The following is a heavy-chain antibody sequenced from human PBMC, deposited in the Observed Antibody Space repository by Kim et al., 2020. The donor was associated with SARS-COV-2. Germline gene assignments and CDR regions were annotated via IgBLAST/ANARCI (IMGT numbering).Heavy chain of an antibody. J-gene: IGHJ4*02. CDR1: GFTFSSYG. CDR3: AKGWEPSGNGNDY. CDR2: ISYDGSNK. Sequence: GGSLRLSCAASGFTFSSYGMHWVRQAPGKGLEWVAVISYDGSNKYYADSVKGRFTISRDNSKNTLYLQMNSLRAEDTAVYYCAKGWEPSGNGNDYWGQGTLVTVSS. V-gene: IGHV3-30*18. D-gene: IGHD1-26*01.